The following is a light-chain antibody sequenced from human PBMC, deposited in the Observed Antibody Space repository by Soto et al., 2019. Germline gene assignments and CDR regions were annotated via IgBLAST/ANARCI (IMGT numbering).Light chain of an antibody. J-gene: IGKJ2*01. CDR2: GVS. CDR1: PSLGRG. Sequence: EIVMTQSPATLSVSPGEIATLSCRASPSLGRGLAWYQQKPGQAPRLLIYGVSARGTAIPDRFSGGGSGAQFTLTISNLQSEDFAVYYCQQYNTWPYTFGQGTRLEI. CDR3: QQYNTWPYT. V-gene: IGKV3-15*01.